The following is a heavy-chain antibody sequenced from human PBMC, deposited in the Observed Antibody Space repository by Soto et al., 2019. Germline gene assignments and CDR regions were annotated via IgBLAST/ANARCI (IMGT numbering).Heavy chain of an antibody. CDR2: IYYSGKT. CDR3: ARGCSSASCYTGFDP. D-gene: IGHD2-2*02. Sequence: LSLTCTVSGGSIRSGPYSWSWIRQPPGKGLEWLGYIYYSGKTAYNPSLRSRVTISVDRSNNQFSLILTSVTAADSAVYFCARGCSSASCYTGFDPWGQGTLVTVSS. J-gene: IGHJ5*02. V-gene: IGHV4-30-2*01. CDR1: GGSIRSGPYS.